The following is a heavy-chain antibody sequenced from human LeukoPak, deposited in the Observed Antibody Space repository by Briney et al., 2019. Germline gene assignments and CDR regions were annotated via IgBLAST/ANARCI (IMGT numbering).Heavy chain of an antibody. CDR3: ASLPYGAAAGTFYVD. CDR1: GGTFSSYA. Sequence: SVKVSCKASGGTFSSYAISWVRQAPGQGLEWMVGIIPIFGTANYAQKFQGRVTITADESTSTAYMELSSLRSEDTAVYYCASLPYGAAAGTFYVDWGQGTLVTVSS. CDR2: IIPIFGTA. D-gene: IGHD6-13*01. V-gene: IGHV1-69*01. J-gene: IGHJ4*02.